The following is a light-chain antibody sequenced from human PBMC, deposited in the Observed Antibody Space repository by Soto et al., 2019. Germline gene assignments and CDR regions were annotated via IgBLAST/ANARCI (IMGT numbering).Light chain of an antibody. V-gene: IGLV1-40*01. Sequence: QSVLTQPPSVSGAPGQRVTISCTGSSSNIGAGYNVHWYQQVPGTAPKLLIYGDSNRPSGVPDRFSGSKSGTSASLAITGLQAEDGADYYCQSYDSSLSGWLFGGGTKLTVL. CDR2: GDS. CDR3: QSYDSSLSGWL. J-gene: IGLJ3*02. CDR1: SSNIGAGYN.